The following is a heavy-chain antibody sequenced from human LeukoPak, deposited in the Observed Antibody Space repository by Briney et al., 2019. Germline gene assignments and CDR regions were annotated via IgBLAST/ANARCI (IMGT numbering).Heavy chain of an antibody. J-gene: IGHJ4*02. V-gene: IGHV3-74*01. Sequence: GGSLRLSCAASGFTFSSYWMHWVRQAPGKGLVWVSRIKSDGSTRYADSVKGRFTISRDNAKNTVSLQMNSLRAEDTGVYYCARVPTNSYGFGQWGQGSLVTVSS. CDR1: GFTFSSYW. D-gene: IGHD5-18*01. CDR2: IKSDGST. CDR3: ARVPTNSYGFGQ.